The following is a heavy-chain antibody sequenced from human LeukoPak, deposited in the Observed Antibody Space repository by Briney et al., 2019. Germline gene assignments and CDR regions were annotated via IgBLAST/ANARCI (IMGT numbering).Heavy chain of an antibody. CDR2: IIPIFGTA. Sequence: SVKVTCKDSGGTFSSYAISWVRQAPGQGLEWMGGIIPIFGTANYAQKFQGRVTITADESTSTAYMELSSLRSEDTAVYYCASSKSGSYLNYFDYWGQGTLVTVSS. CDR3: ASSKSGSYLNYFDY. J-gene: IGHJ4*02. CDR1: GGTFSSYA. D-gene: IGHD1-26*01. V-gene: IGHV1-69*01.